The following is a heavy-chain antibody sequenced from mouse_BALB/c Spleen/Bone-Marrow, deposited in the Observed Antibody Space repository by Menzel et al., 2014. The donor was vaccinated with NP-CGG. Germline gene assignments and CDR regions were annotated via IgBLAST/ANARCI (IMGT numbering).Heavy chain of an antibody. Sequence: QVQLQQSGAERVKPGASVKLSCKTSGYTFTNYWLQWVKQRPGQGLGWIGEIFPGIGTTYYNEKFKGKATLTIDTSSSTAYMQLSSLTSEDSAVYFCARGGNYGYWGQGTTLTVSS. CDR1: GYTFTNYW. D-gene: IGHD2-1*01. CDR3: ARGGNYGY. V-gene: IGHV1S132*01. CDR2: IFPGIGTT. J-gene: IGHJ2*01.